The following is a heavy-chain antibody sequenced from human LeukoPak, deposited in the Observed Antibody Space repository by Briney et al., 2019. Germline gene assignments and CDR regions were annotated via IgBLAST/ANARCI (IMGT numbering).Heavy chain of an antibody. CDR2: TRNRASSYST. J-gene: IGHJ4*02. D-gene: IGHD5-18*01. CDR3: ASLTPSDTAMH. CDR1: GFTFTDHY. Sequence: PGGSLRLSCAASGFTFTDHYMDWVRQAPGKGLEWVGRTRNRASSYSTEYAASVKGRFTISRDDSQNSLYLQMNSLKTEDTAVYYCASLTPSDTAMHWGQGTLVTVSS. V-gene: IGHV3-72*01.